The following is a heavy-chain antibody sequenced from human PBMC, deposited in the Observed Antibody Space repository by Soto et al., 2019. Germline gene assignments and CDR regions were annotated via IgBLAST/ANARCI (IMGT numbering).Heavy chain of an antibody. V-gene: IGHV4-4*07. Sequence: SETLSLTCTVSGGSISSYYWSWIRQPAGKGLEWIGRIYTSGSTNYNPSLKSRVTMSVDTSKNQFSLKLSSVTAADTAVYYCARDRMTTVTTELGYYYGIDVWGQGTTVTVSS. D-gene: IGHD4-17*01. CDR2: IYTSGST. J-gene: IGHJ6*02. CDR3: ARDRMTTVTTELGYYYGIDV. CDR1: GGSISSYY.